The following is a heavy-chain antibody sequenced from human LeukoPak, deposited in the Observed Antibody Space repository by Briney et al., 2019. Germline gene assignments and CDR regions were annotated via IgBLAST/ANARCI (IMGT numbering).Heavy chain of an antibody. CDR3: ARAYYDSFYYYYYMDV. Sequence: SETLSLTCAVSGGSISSSNWWSWVRQPPGKGLEWIGEIYHSGSTNYNPSLKSRVTISVDTSKNQFSLKLSSVTAADTAVYYCARAYYDSFYYYYYMDVWGKGTTVTVSS. V-gene: IGHV4-4*02. CDR2: IYHSGST. J-gene: IGHJ6*03. D-gene: IGHD3-9*01. CDR1: GGSISSSNW.